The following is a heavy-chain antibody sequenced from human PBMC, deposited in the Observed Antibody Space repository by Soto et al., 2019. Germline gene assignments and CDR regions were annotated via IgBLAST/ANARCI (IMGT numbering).Heavy chain of an antibody. Sequence: ASVKVSCKASGYTFTSYDINWVRQATGQGLEWMGWMNPNSGNTGYAQKFQGRVTMTTDTSTSTAYMELRSLRSDDTAVYYCARDAAVGLFDYWGQGTLVTVSS. CDR1: GYTFTSYD. CDR3: ARDAAVGLFDY. D-gene: IGHD1-26*01. CDR2: MNPNSGNT. V-gene: IGHV1-8*01. J-gene: IGHJ4*02.